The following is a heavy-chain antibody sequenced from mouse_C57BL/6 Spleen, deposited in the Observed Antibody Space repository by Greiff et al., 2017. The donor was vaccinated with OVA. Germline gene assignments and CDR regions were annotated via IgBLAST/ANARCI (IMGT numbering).Heavy chain of an antibody. J-gene: IGHJ1*03. Sequence: EVQGVESGPELVKPGDSVKISCKASGYSFTGYFMNWVMQSHGKSLEWIGRINPYNGDTFYNQKFKGKATLPVDKSSSTAHMELRSLTSEDSAVYYCATAIYYDYDVPRYFDVWGTGTTVTVSS. CDR1: GYSFTGYF. CDR2: INPYNGDT. D-gene: IGHD2-4*01. V-gene: IGHV1-20*01. CDR3: ATAIYYDYDVPRYFDV.